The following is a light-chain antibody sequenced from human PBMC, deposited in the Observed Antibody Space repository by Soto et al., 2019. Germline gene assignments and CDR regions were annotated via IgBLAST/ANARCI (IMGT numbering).Light chain of an antibody. Sequence: DIQLTQSPSFLSASVGDRVTITCRASQGISSYLAWYQQKPGKAPKLLIHTASTLQSGGPSRFSGSGAGTEFTLTISSLQPEDFASYYCQQRHSYPITFGQGTRLEI. CDR1: QGISSY. CDR3: QQRHSYPIT. J-gene: IGKJ5*01. V-gene: IGKV1-9*01. CDR2: TAS.